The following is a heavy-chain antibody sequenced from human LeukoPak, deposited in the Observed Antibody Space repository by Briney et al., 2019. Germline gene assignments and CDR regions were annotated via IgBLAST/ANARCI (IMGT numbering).Heavy chain of an antibody. CDR3: ARVPSNWGVWVRYFDY. CDR1: GYTFTGYY. Sequence: GASVKVSCKASGYTFTGYYMHWVRQAPGQGLEWMGWINPNSGGTNYAQKFQGRVTMTRATSISTAYMELSRLRSDDTAVYYCARVPSNWGVWVRYFDYWGQGTLVTVSS. V-gene: IGHV1-2*02. J-gene: IGHJ4*02. CDR2: INPNSGGT. D-gene: IGHD3-10*01.